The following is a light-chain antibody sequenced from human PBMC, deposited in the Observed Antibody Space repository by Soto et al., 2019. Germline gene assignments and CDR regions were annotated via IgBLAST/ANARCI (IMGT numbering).Light chain of an antibody. V-gene: IGLV2-8*01. Sequence: QSALTQPPSASASPGQSVTISCTGTSSDVGGYNYVSWYQQRPGKAPKLMIYGVSKRPSGVPDRFSGSKSGNMASLTVSGLQAEDEGDYYCSSYAGSNNYVVFGGGTKVTVL. CDR2: GVS. CDR1: SSDVGGYNY. CDR3: SSYAGSNNYVV. J-gene: IGLJ2*01.